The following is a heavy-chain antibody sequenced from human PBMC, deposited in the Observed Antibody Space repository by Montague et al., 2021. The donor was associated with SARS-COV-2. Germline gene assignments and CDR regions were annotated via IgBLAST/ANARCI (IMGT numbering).Heavy chain of an antibody. CDR1: GDSVSSHIAA. CDR2: PYHRSKWYN. CDR3: TQERGPGRTTWHYFDY. Sequence: CAISGDSVSSHIAAWNWLTYSPSRRLEWLGRPYHRSKWYNDYAVSVRSRITISPDTSKNQFSLQLNSVTPEDTAVYYCTQERGPGRTTWHYFDYWGQGTLVTVSS. V-gene: IGHV6-1*01. D-gene: IGHD1-14*01. J-gene: IGHJ4*02.